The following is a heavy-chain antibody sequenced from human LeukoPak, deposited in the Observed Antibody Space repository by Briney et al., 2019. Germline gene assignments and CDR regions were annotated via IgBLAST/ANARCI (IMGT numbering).Heavy chain of an antibody. CDR1: GFTFSNHG. J-gene: IGHJ4*02. CDR3: ARDRKTGSYYPDY. CDR2: IWYDGGTK. Sequence: PGRSPRLSCAASGFTFSNHGMHWVRRTPGKGLEWLAVIWYDGGTKYYADSVKGRFTISRDNSGNTVFLHMNSLRAEDTAFYFCARDRKTGSYYPDYWGRGTLVTVSS. D-gene: IGHD3-10*01. V-gene: IGHV3-33*01.